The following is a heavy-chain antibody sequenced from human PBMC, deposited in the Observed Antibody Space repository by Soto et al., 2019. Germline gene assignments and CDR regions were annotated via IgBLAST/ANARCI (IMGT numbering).Heavy chain of an antibody. CDR2: INPIVSMS. D-gene: IGHD3-10*01. Sequence: QVQLVQSGAEVKRPGSSVKVSCKASGDTFNFYSINWVRQAPGLGLEWMGRINPIVSMSNYAQRFHGRVTMTVDKATRIYSMIKSRLRSEDVALYYCARSYGSGYRAFDSWGKGALVTVSS. J-gene: IGHJ4*02. V-gene: IGHV1-69*02. CDR3: ARSYGSGYRAFDS. CDR1: GDTFNFYS.